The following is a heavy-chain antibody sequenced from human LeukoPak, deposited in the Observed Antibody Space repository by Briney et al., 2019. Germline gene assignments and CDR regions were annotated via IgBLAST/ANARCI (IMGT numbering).Heavy chain of an antibody. CDR3: AREVSEGFDF. Sequence: GGSLRLSCTASGFIFSGYSMNWIRQAPGKGLEWVSSFGTRSTSVYHAGSVKGRFAISRDNAKNSLYLQMNSLRAEDTALYYCAREVSEGFDFWGQGTLVTVSS. D-gene: IGHD3-22*01. CDR2: FGTRSTSV. J-gene: IGHJ4*02. V-gene: IGHV3-21*01. CDR1: GFIFSGYS.